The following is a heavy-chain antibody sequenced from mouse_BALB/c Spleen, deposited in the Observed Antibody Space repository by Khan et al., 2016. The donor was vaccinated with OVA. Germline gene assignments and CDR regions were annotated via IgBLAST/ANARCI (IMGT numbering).Heavy chain of an antibody. D-gene: IGHD1-1*01. CDR1: GYSITSDYA. V-gene: IGHV3-2*02. J-gene: IGHJ2*02. CDR2: ISYSGNT. Sequence: EVQLKESGPGLVKPSQSLSLTCTVTGYSITSDYAWNWIRQFPENKLEWMGFISYSGNTKYNPSLKSRFSITRDTSKNQFFLQLNSVTTEDTATYYCARVYGGDFDYWGQGTSLTVSS. CDR3: ARVYGGDFDY.